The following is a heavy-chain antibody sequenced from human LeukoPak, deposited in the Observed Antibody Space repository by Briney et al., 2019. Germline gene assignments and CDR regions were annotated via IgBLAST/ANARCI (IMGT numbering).Heavy chain of an antibody. CDR2: ISSSSSYI. D-gene: IGHD2-15*01. CDR1: GFTFSSYN. CDR3: ARGVVVNGYFDY. J-gene: IGHJ4*02. Sequence: PGGSLRLSCAASGFTFSSYNMNWVRQAPGKGLEWVSSISSSSSYIYYADSVKGRFTISRDNAKNSLYLKMNSLRAEDTAVYYCARGVVVNGYFDYWGQGTLVTVSS. V-gene: IGHV3-21*01.